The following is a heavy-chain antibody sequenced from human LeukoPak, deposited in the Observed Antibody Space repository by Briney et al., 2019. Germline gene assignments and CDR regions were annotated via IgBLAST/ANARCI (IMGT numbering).Heavy chain of an antibody. CDR3: ARVPGRDGYNYQYYFDY. J-gene: IGHJ4*02. CDR1: GGTFSSYA. CDR2: IIPIFGTA. V-gene: IGHV1-69*13. Sequence: SVKVSCKASGGTFSSYAISWVRQAPGQGLEWMGGIIPIFGTANYAQKFQGRVTITADESTSTAYMELSSLRSEDTAVYYCARVPGRDGYNYQYYFDYWGQGTLVTVSS. D-gene: IGHD5-24*01.